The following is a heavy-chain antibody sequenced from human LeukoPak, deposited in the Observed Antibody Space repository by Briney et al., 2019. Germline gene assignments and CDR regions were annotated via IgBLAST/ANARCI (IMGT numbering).Heavy chain of an antibody. CDR1: GYAFTGYY. CDR2: INPNSGGT. Sequence: GASVKVSCKASGYAFTGYYIHWVRQAPGQGLEWMGWINPNSGGTNYAQNFQGRVTMTRDTSISTAYMELRSLRFDDTAVYYCARDQSVRLLQTSSTYFKHVFAIWAKGQWSPSLQ. J-gene: IGHJ3*02. V-gene: IGHV1-2*02. D-gene: IGHD6-13*01. CDR3: ARDQSVRLLQTSSTYFKHVFAI.